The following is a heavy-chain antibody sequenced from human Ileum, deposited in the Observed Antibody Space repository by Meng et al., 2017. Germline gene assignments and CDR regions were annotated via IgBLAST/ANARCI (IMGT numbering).Heavy chain of an antibody. CDR2: MYFSGST. CDR3: ARGHYDKYFAS. J-gene: IGHJ4*02. CDR1: GGSVNAGSYY. Sequence: LEESGPGLGRPSETLSLSFTSSGGSVNAGSYYWSWIRQSPGKGLEWIGYMYFSGSTKYNASLKSRVSISVDTSKKQFSLNLTSVTAADTAVYYCARGHYDKYFASWGQGTLVTVSS. V-gene: IGHV4-61*01. D-gene: IGHD3-22*01.